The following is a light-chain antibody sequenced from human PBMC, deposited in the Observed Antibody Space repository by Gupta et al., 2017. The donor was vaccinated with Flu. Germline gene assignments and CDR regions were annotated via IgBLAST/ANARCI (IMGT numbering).Light chain of an antibody. V-gene: IGKV3D-15*01. Sequence: PAPLSAPPGERATLSCRASQGVSNNFAWYQQTPGHAPSLIIYAASSWATGLPARFSGSGSGTDFPLTISRLPSEDFAVYFCQHKKNQPLTFGQGTKVEVK. J-gene: IGKJ1*01. CDR2: AAS. CDR1: QGVSNN. CDR3: QHKKNQPLT.